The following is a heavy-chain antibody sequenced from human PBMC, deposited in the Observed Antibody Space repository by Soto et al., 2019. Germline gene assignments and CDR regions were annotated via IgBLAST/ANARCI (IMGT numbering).Heavy chain of an antibody. CDR3: ARGLQLGY. CDR2: IYHRGST. CDR1: GDSISRSGSY. Sequence: LSLTCTVSGDSISRSGSYWSWFRQHPGKGLEWIGYIYHRGSTYYNPSLKSRVTISEDTSKNQFSLKLTSVTAADTAVYYCARGLQLGYWGQGTQVTVS. V-gene: IGHV4-31*03. J-gene: IGHJ4*02.